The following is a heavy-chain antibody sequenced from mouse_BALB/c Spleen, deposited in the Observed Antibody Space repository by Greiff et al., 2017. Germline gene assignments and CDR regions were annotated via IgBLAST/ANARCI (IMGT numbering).Heavy chain of an antibody. D-gene: IGHD1-2*01. CDR3: ARKGGYYGYYAMDY. J-gene: IGHJ4*01. V-gene: IGHV1-87*01. Sequence: QVQLQQSGAELARPGASVKLSCKASGYTFTSYWMQWVKQRPGQGLEWIGAIYPGDGDTRYTQKFKGKATLTADKSSSTAYMQLSSLASEDSAVYYCARKGGYYGYYAMDYWGQGTSVTVSS. CDR1: GYTFTSYW. CDR2: IYPGDGDT.